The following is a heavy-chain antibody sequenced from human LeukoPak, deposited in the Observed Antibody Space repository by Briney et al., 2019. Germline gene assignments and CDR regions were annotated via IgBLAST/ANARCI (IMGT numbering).Heavy chain of an antibody. CDR1: GGSISSFY. V-gene: IGHV4-59*12. D-gene: IGHD3-22*01. Sequence: SETLSLTCTVSGGSISSFYWSWFYWSWIRQPPGKGLEWIGYIYFSGSTNYNPSLKSRVTISVDTSKNQFSLKLSSVTAADTAVYYCARGPKYYYDSSGYQYYFDYWGQGTLVTVSS. CDR3: ARGPKYYYDSSGYQYYFDY. CDR2: IYFSGST. J-gene: IGHJ4*02.